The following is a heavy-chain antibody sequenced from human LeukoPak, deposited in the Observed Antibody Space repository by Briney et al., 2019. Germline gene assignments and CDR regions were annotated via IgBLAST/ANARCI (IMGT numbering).Heavy chain of an antibody. V-gene: IGHV1-18*01. CDR3: ARGGLGYCSGGSCPVNWFDP. CDR2: ISPYNGNT. J-gene: IGHJ5*02. D-gene: IGHD2-15*01. CDR1: GYTFTNYG. Sequence: ASVKVSCKASGYTFTNYGVSWVRQAPGQGLEWMGWISPYNGNTNYAQKLQGRVTMTTDKSTSTAYMELRSLRSDDTAMYYCARGGLGYCSGGSCPVNWFDPWGQGTLVTDSS.